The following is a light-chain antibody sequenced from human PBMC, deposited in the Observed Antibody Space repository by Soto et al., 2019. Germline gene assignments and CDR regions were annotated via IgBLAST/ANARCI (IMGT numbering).Light chain of an antibody. CDR1: SGDVGPYNF. J-gene: IGLJ3*02. CDR2: EVI. V-gene: IGLV2-14*01. Sequence: QSALTQPASVSGSPGQSITISCTGTSGDVGPYNFVSWYQQHPGKVPKLIIFEVIYRPSGVSSRFSGSKSGNTASLTISDLQTDYEADYYCSSYTSRNTRVCGGGTQVTVL. CDR3: SSYTSRNTRV.